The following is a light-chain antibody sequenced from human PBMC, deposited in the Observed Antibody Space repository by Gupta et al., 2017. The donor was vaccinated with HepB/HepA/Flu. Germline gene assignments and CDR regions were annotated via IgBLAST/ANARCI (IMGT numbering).Light chain of an antibody. V-gene: IGLV2-14*03. CDR3: SSYTSSSPYV. CDR1: SSDVGGYNY. CDR2: DVS. J-gene: IGLJ1*01. Sequence: QSALTQPASVSGSPGQSITISCTGTSSDVGGYNYVSWYQQHPGKAPKLMIYDVSNRPSGVSNSFSGSKSGNTASLTISGLQAEDEADYYCSSYTSSSPYVFGTGTKVTVL.